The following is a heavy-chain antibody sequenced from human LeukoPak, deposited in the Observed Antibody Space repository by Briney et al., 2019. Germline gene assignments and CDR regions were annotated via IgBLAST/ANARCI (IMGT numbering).Heavy chain of an antibody. CDR1: DGSISSGGYY. Sequence: SQTLSLTCTVSDGSISSGGYYWSWIRQPPGKGLEWIGYIYYSGSSNYNPSLKSRVTMSVDTSKNQFSLRLGSVTAADTAVYYCARQRKSPDVLRFDYWGQGILVTVSP. J-gene: IGHJ4*02. CDR2: IYYSGSS. CDR3: ARQRKSPDVLRFDY. D-gene: IGHD2-8*01. V-gene: IGHV4-61*08.